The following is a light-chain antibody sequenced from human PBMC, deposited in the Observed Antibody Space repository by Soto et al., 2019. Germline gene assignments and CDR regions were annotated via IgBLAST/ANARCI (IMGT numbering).Light chain of an antibody. CDR2: AAS. CDR3: QQLNSYPRT. Sequence: IRMTHAPASLSASTLYRVTVTCLASQVISIYLACYQQKPGKDPKLLIYAASTFQSRVPSRFSGSGSGTDFTLTISCLQSADFATYYSQQLNSYPRTFGQATRL. CDR1: QVISIY. V-gene: IGKV1-8*01. J-gene: IGKJ5*01.